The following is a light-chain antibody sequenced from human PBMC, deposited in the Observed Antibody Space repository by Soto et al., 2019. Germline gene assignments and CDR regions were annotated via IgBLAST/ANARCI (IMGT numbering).Light chain of an antibody. Sequence: DIQMTQSPSSLSASVGDRVTITCRASQDISKWLGWYQQKPEKAPKSLIYATSTLQSGVPSRFSGSGSGKDFTLIINSLQPEDFATYYCQQYGTHPYTFGQGTRLEIK. CDR1: QDISKW. J-gene: IGKJ2*01. CDR3: QQYGTHPYT. CDR2: ATS. V-gene: IGKV1D-16*01.